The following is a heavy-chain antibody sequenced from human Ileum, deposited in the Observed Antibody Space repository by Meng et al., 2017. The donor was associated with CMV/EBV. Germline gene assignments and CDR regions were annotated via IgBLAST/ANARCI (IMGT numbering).Heavy chain of an antibody. Sequence: QEQLLECLGAWCKPRGSLRLSCSASVFSIRCYYIKWIRQTAGNGLECLSYISSSNSGYTNYADSVKGRFTISRDNAEKALYLQMSELIVEDTAVYHSARYSSANSMGYWGQGTLVTVSS. CDR3: ARYSSANSMGY. D-gene: IGHD4/OR15-4a*01. V-gene: IGHV3-11*03. CDR1: VFSIRCYY. CDR2: ISSSNSGYT. J-gene: IGHJ4*02.